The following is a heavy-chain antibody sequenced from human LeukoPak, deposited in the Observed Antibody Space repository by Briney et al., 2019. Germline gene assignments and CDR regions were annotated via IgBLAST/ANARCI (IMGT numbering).Heavy chain of an antibody. CDR2: INHSGST. CDR3: ARVVSQYGDYAWIVNWFDP. D-gene: IGHD4-17*01. V-gene: IGHV4-34*01. Sequence: PSETLSLTCAVYGGSFSGYYWSWIRQPPGKGLEWIGEINHSGSTNYNPSLKSRVTMSVDTSKNHFSLKLSSVIAADTAVYYCARVVSQYGDYAWIVNWFDPWGQGTLVTVSS. J-gene: IGHJ5*02. CDR1: GGSFSGYY.